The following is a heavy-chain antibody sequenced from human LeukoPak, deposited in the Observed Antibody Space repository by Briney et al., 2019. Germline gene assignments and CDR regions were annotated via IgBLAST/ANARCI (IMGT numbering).Heavy chain of an antibody. CDR1: GFTFSSYA. CDR2: ISYDGSNK. CDR3: ARADVLRFLEWLTAPHY. V-gene: IGHV3-30-3*01. Sequence: GGSLRLSCAASGFTFSSYAMHWVRQAPGKGPEWVAVISYDGSNKYYADSVKGRFTISRDNSKNTLYLQMNSLRAEDTAVYYCARADVLRFLEWLTAPHYWGQGTLVTVSS. D-gene: IGHD3-3*01. J-gene: IGHJ4*02.